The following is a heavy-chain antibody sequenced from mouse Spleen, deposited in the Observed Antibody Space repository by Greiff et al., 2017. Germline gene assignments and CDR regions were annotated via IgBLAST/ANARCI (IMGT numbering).Heavy chain of an antibody. CDR1: GFTFSSYG. CDR3: ARLYYGYDDVVLPAWFAY. J-gene: IGHJ3*01. CDR2: ISSGGSYT. Sequence: EVLLVESGGDLVKPGGSLKLSCAASGFTFSSYGMSWVRQTPDKRLEWVATISSGGSYTYYPDSVKGRFTISRDNAKNTLYLQMSSLKSEDTAMYYCARLYYGYDDVVLPAWFAYWGQGTLVTVSA. V-gene: IGHV5-6*01. D-gene: IGHD2-2*01.